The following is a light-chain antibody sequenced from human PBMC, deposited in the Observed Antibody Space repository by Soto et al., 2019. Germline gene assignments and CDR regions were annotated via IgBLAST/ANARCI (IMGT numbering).Light chain of an antibody. Sequence: EIVLTQSPHTLSLSPGERASLSCRTSQTISSSYFAWYQQKPGQSPRLLVYAASIRAPGIPDRFSGSGFGADFTLTISRLEPADFAVYYCQHYDGSLTFGGGTRVEIK. V-gene: IGKV3-20*01. J-gene: IGKJ4*01. CDR1: QTISSSY. CDR3: QHYDGSLT. CDR2: AAS.